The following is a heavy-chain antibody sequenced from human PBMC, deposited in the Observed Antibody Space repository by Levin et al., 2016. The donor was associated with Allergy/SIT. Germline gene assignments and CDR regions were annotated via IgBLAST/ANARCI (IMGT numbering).Heavy chain of an antibody. V-gene: IGHV3-30-3*01. J-gene: IGHJ4*02. CDR2: ISYDGSNK. D-gene: IGHD6-13*01. Sequence: WIRQPPGKGLEWVAVISYDGSNKYYADSVKGRFTISRDNSKNTLYLQMNSLRAEDTAVYYCASHSSSLYYWGQGTLVTVSS. CDR3: ASHSSSLYY.